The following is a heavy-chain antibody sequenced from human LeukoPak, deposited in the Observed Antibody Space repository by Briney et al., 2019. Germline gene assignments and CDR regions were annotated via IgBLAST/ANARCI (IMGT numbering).Heavy chain of an antibody. CDR2: IYSDGRT. Sequence: GGSLRLSCAASGFSVSNNYMSWVRQAPGKGLEWVSIIYSDGRTYYADSVKGRFTISRDNSKNTLDLQMNSLRVEDTAVYYCARDTNSWLRADYWGLGTLATVSS. J-gene: IGHJ4*02. CDR3: ARDTNSWLRADY. V-gene: IGHV3-66*01. D-gene: IGHD6-13*01. CDR1: GFSVSNNY.